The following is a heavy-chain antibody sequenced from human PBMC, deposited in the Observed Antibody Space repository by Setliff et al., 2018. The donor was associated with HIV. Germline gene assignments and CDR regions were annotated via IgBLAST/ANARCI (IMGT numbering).Heavy chain of an antibody. Sequence: SETLSLTCTVSGDSINSANYYWGWIRQPPGKGLEWIGSIYYSGSTYYSPSLKSRVTMSLDTSKNHFSLDLMSVAAADTAVYYCARAPWRYYDFFSGYHDAFDFWGQGTRVTVSS. CDR3: ARAPWRYYDFFSGYHDAFDF. CDR1: GDSINSANYY. V-gene: IGHV4-39*07. J-gene: IGHJ3*01. D-gene: IGHD3-9*01. CDR2: IYYSGST.